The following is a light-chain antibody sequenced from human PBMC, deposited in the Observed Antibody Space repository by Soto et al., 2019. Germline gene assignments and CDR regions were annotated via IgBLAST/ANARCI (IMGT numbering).Light chain of an antibody. CDR1: GSDIGSYNY. J-gene: IGLJ1*01. Sequence: QSALTQPASASGSPGQSITISCTGTGSDIGSYNYVSWYQHHPGKVPKFIIYDVTNRPSGVSDRFSGSKSGNTASLTISGLQAEDEADYYCNSYTSASTYVFGTGTKLTVL. CDR2: DVT. CDR3: NSYTSASTYV. V-gene: IGLV2-14*03.